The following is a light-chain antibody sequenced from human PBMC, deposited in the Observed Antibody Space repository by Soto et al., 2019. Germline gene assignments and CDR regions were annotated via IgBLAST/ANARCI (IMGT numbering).Light chain of an antibody. V-gene: IGKV1-39*01. J-gene: IGKJ1*01. CDR1: QSINTY. CDR2: AAS. CDR3: QHTYSTHCT. Sequence: DIHMTQSPSSLSAAVVDRVTITCRASQSINTYCNWYQQRPGKAPKLLFSAASIWQSGVPSRFSGSESGTHCSLTISGLQPEDFATYYFQHTYSTHCTFGQWPKVESK.